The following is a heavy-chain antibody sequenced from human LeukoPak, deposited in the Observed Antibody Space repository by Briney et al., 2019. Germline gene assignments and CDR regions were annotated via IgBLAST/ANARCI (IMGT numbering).Heavy chain of an antibody. CDR1: GFGFSNFW. J-gene: IGHJ4*02. CDR3: ARKNGLDY. Sequence: GGSLRLSCAASGFGFSNFWMSWVRQAPGKGLEWVANIKQDGSEKYYVDSVKGRFTISRDNAKNSLYLQMNSLRAEDTAVYYCARKNGLDYWGQGTLVTVSS. V-gene: IGHV3-7*01. CDR2: IKQDGSEK.